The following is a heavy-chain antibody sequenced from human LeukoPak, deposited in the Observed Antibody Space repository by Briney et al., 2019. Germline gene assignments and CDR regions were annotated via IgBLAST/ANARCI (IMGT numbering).Heavy chain of an antibody. CDR2: IYYSGST. CDR1: GGSISSYY. J-gene: IGHJ4*02. V-gene: IGHV4-59*12. D-gene: IGHD5-18*01. CDR3: ARGRYSYGYSY. Sequence: SETLSLTCTVSGGSISSYYWSWIRQPPGKGLEWIGYIYYSGSTNYNPSLKSRVTISVDLSKNQFSLKLSSVTAADTAVYYCARGRYSYGYSYWGQGTLVTVSS.